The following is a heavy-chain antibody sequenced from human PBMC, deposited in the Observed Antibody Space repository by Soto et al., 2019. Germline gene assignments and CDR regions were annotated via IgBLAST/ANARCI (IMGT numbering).Heavy chain of an antibody. CDR3: VSELGYCSGGKCDRYFRH. J-gene: IGHJ1*01. CDR1: GGSISGSVYY. Sequence: QLQLQESGPGLLKPSETLSLTCTVSGGSISGSVYYWGWIRQPPGMGLEWFGSINHSGSTYYNPSLRGRVTNTVDASKNQFSGKLSSVTAADTAMYYCVSELGYCSGGKCDRYFRHWGRGTLVIVSS. D-gene: IGHD2-15*01. CDR2: INHSGST. V-gene: IGHV4-39*01.